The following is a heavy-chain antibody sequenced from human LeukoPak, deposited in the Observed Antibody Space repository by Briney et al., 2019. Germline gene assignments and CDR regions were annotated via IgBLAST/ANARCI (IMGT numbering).Heavy chain of an antibody. D-gene: IGHD3-22*01. CDR3: ARAPSEIGGYYPEYFRH. CDR2: IKSDGGT. J-gene: IGHJ1*01. Sequence: GGSLRLSCAASGFTFSTYWMHWVRQAPGKGLVWVSRIKSDGGTNYADSVKGRFTISRDNAKKTVSLQMNSLRPEDTGVYYCARAPSEIGGYYPEYFRHWDQGTLVTVSS. V-gene: IGHV3-74*01. CDR1: GFTFSTYW.